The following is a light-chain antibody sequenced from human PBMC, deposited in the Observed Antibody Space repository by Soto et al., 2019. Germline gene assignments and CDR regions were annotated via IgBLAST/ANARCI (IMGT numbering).Light chain of an antibody. CDR3: QQRSNWPIT. CDR1: ESVTNY. Sequence: EIVLTQSPATLSLSPGERFTLSCMAIESVTNYLAWYQQKPGQAPRLLVYDVSNRATGIPARFSGGGSGTDFTLTISSLEPEDFEVYYCQQRSNWPITFGQGTRLEIK. CDR2: DVS. V-gene: IGKV3-11*01. J-gene: IGKJ5*01.